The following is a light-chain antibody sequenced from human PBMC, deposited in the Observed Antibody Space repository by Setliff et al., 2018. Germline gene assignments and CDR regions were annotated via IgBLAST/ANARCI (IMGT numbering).Light chain of an antibody. CDR2: EVS. CDR1: SSDVGGYNY. J-gene: IGLJ1*01. V-gene: IGLV2-8*01. Sequence: QSALAQPPSASGSPGQSVTISCTGTSSDVGGYNYVSWYQQHPGKAPKLMIYEVSKRPSGVPDRFSGSKSGNTASLTVSGLQAEDEADYYCSSYAGSNTPYGFGTGTRSPS. CDR3: SSYAGSNTPYG.